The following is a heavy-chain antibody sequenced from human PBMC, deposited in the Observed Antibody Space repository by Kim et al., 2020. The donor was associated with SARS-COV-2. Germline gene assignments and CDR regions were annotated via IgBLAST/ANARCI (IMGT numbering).Heavy chain of an antibody. Sequence: GGSLRLSCAASGFPFSDYAMHWVRQAPGKGLEWVAVISYDGSFKYSADSVKGRFTISRDTSKNTLYLQMNSLRAEDTAVYYCAREGLQTTVTLFDYWGQGTLVTVSS. J-gene: IGHJ4*02. D-gene: IGHD4-17*01. CDR1: GFPFSDYA. CDR3: AREGLQTTVTLFDY. CDR2: ISYDGSFK. V-gene: IGHV3-30*04.